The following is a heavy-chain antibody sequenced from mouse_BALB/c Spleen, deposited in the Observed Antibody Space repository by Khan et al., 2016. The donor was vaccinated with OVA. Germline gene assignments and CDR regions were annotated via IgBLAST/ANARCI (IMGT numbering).Heavy chain of an antibody. D-gene: IGHD4-1*01. Sequence: EVKLVESGGGLVKPGGSLKLSCAASGFTFSSYTMSWVRQTPEKRLEWVATISSGGSYTYYPDSVKGRFTISRDNAKNTLYLQMSSLKSEDTAMYYCTRSSNWDDYWGQGTTLTVSS. CDR2: ISSGGSYT. J-gene: IGHJ2*01. CDR1: GFTFSSYT. V-gene: IGHV5-6-4*01. CDR3: TRSSNWDDY.